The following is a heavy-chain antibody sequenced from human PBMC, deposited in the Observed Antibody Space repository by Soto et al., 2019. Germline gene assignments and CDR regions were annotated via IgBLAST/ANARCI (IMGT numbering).Heavy chain of an antibody. J-gene: IGHJ4*02. CDR1: GYSFTSYW. V-gene: IGHV5-51*01. Sequence: GESLKISCXGSGYSFTSYWIGWVRQMPGKGLEWMGIIYPGDSDTRYSPSFQGQVTISADKSISTAYLQWSSLKASDTAMYYCARSGRGYYDILTGYYKHFDYWGQGTLVTVSS. CDR3: ARSGRGYYDILTGYYKHFDY. CDR2: IYPGDSDT. D-gene: IGHD3-9*01.